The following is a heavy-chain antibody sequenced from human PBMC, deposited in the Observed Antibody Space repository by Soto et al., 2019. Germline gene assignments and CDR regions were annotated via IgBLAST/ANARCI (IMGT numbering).Heavy chain of an antibody. CDR2: IYHRGST. Sequence: QVQLQESGPGLVKPSGTLSLTCVVSGGSISSSNWWSWVRQPPGKGLEWIGEIYHRGSTNYNPSLKNRFIMLVDKSKNQFSLNLTSVTAADTAVYYCARWMRGFDIWGRGTLVTVS. V-gene: IGHV4-4*02. CDR1: GGSISSSNW. CDR3: ARWMRGFDI. D-gene: IGHD2-2*03. J-gene: IGHJ2*01.